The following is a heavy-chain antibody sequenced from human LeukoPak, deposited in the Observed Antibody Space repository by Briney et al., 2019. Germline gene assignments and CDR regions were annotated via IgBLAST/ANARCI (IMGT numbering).Heavy chain of an antibody. V-gene: IGHV3-11*04. CDR2: ISGSGSTI. CDR3: AREVGYCSSTSCRDAFDI. CDR1: GFTFSDYY. D-gene: IGHD2-2*01. J-gene: IGHJ3*02. Sequence: GGSLRLSCAASGFTFSDYYMSWIRQAPGKGLEWVSYISGSGSTIYSADSVKGRFTISRDNAKNSLYLQMNSLRAEDTAIYYCAREVGYCSSTSCRDAFDIWGQGTMVTVSS.